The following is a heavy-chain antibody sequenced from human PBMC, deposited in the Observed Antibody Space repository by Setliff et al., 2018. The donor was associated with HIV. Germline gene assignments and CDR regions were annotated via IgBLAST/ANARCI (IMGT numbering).Heavy chain of an antibody. Sequence: PSETPSLTCAVSGGSVSSSNWWSWVRQPPGKGLEWIGEISQSGSTNYNPSLKSRVTISVDKSKNQFSLKLSSVTAADTAVYYCARGPARAVARPGWLDPWGQGTLVTVSS. CDR3: ARGPARAVARPGWLDP. J-gene: IGHJ5*02. CDR1: GGSVSSSNW. V-gene: IGHV4-4*02. CDR2: ISQSGST. D-gene: IGHD6-19*01.